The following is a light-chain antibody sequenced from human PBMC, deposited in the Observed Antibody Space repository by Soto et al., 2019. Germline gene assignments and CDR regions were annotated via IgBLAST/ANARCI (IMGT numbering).Light chain of an antibody. CDR2: EVS. CDR1: SSAVGSYNL. J-gene: IGLJ1*01. CDR3: FSYAGSSTDV. V-gene: IGLV2-23*02. Sequence: QSVLTQPASVSGSPGQSITIACTGASSAVGSYNLVSWYQQHPGKAPNLMIYEVSKRPSGVSNRFSGSKSGNTASLTISGLHAEDEADYYCFSYAGSSTDVFGTSTKLTVL.